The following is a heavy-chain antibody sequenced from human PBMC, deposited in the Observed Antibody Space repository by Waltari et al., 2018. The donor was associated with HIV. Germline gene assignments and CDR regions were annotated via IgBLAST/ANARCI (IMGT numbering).Heavy chain of an antibody. Sequence: QVQLQESGPGPVKPSETLSLTCGDSVYSLTNGYYWGWIRQPPATGLEGIGSTYYVGPTYYNPSLKSRVTISVDTSKNQFSLKVTAVTAADTAVYYCARKIPEGHAFDSWGQGTLVTVSS. CDR1: VYSLTNGYY. J-gene: IGHJ4*02. V-gene: IGHV4-38-2*01. CDR2: TYYVGPT. D-gene: IGHD2-2*01. CDR3: ARKIPEGHAFDS.